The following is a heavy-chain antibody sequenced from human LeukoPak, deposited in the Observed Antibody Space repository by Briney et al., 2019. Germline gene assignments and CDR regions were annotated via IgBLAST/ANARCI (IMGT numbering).Heavy chain of an antibody. CDR3: ASMVAARPGYMDV. Sequence: PGGSLRLSCAASGFTFDDYAMHWVRQAPGKGLGWVSGISWNSGSIGYADSVKGRFTISRDNAKNSLYLQMNSLRAEDTAVYYCASMVAARPGYMDVWGRGTTVTVSS. D-gene: IGHD2-15*01. CDR1: GFTFDDYA. V-gene: IGHV3-9*01. J-gene: IGHJ6*03. CDR2: ISWNSGSI.